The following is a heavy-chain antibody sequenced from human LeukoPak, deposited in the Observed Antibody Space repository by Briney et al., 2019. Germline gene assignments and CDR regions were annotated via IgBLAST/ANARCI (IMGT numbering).Heavy chain of an antibody. J-gene: IGHJ4*02. D-gene: IGHD6-19*01. CDR2: IKQDGSER. Sequence: GGSLRLSCAASGFTFSSYWMTWVRQAPGRGLEWVATIKQDGSERYYVDSVKGRFSISRDNARNSLYLQMNSLRAEDTAVYYCAREYSSDWPTRFDYWGQGTLVTVSS. CDR1: GFTFSSYW. V-gene: IGHV3-7*01. CDR3: AREYSSDWPTRFDY.